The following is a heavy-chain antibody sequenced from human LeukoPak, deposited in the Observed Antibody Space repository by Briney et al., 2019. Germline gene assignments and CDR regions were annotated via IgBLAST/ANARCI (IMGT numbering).Heavy chain of an antibody. CDR3: ARQNQFFDY. CDR2: IYYSGST. CDR1: GGSISSYY. D-gene: IGHD1-14*01. J-gene: IGHJ4*02. V-gene: IGHV4-59*08. Sequence: PSETLSLTCTVSGGSISSYYWSWIRQPPGKGLEWIGYIYYSGSTNYNPSLKSRVTISVDTSKNQLSLKLSSVTAADTAVYYCARQNQFFDYWGQGTLVTVSS.